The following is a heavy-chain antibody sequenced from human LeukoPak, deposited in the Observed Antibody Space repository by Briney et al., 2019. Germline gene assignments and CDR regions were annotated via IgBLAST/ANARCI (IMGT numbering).Heavy chain of an antibody. CDR2: VSSTGDT. J-gene: IGHJ6*03. Sequence: SETLSLTCTVSGGSISSSSYYWGWIRQPAGKGLEWIGRVSSTGDTKYSPSLQGRITISVDTSKNQISLKLSSVTAADTAVYYCARGYCSGGSCYSYYYYNYMDVWGKGTTVTVSS. V-gene: IGHV4-61*02. CDR3: ARGYCSGGSCYSYYYYNYMDV. D-gene: IGHD2-15*01. CDR1: GGSISSSSYY.